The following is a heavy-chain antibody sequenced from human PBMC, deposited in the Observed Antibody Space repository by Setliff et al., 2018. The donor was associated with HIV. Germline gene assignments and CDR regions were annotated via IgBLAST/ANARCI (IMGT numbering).Heavy chain of an antibody. D-gene: IGHD2-15*01. CDR3: AREHCSGGSCNGFDI. Sequence: PSETLSLTCTVSGGSISSTSYYWGWIRQPPGTGLEWIGSISSSGTTNYNPSLKSRVTISLDTSRNQFSLKLGSVTAADTAMYYCAREHCSGGSCNGFDIWGQGTMVTVSS. CDR2: ISSSGTT. CDR1: GGSISSTSYY. J-gene: IGHJ3*02. V-gene: IGHV4-39*07.